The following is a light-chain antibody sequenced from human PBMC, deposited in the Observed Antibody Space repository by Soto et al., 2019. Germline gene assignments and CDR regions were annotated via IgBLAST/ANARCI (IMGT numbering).Light chain of an antibody. CDR2: YDD. Sequence: QSVLTQPPSVSEAPRQRVTISCSGSSSNIGNNAVNWYQQLPGKAPKLLIYYDDLLPSGVSDRFSGSKSGTSASLAISGLQSEDEADYYCAAWDDSLNGPVFGGGTKHTVL. CDR1: SSNIGNNA. V-gene: IGLV1-36*01. CDR3: AAWDDSLNGPV. J-gene: IGLJ2*01.